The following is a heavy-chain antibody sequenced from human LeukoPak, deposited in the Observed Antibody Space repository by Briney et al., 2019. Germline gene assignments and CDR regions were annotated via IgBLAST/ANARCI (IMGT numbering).Heavy chain of an antibody. D-gene: IGHD2-2*01. CDR1: GGTFSSYA. V-gene: IGHV1-69*05. CDR2: IIPIFGTA. Sequence: SVKVSCKASGGTFSSYAISWVRQAPGQGLEWVGGIIPIFGTANYAQKFQGRVTITTDESTSTAYMELSSLRSEDTAVYYCARSNYCSSTSCYGPDAFDIWGQGTMVTVSS. CDR3: ARSNYCSSTSCYGPDAFDI. J-gene: IGHJ3*02.